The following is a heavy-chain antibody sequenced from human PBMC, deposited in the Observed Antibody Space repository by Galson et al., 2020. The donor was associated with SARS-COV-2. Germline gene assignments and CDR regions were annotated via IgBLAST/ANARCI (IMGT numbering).Heavy chain of an antibody. D-gene: IGHD1-26*01. CDR3: AKRGRDIVGATSYYYMDV. CDR1: GFTFSSYA. J-gene: IGHJ6*03. Sequence: GESLKISCAASGFTFSSYAMSWVRQAPGKGLEWVSGISGSGGSTYYAGSVKGRFPISRDNSKNTLYLQMNSLRAEDTAVYYCAKRGRDIVGATSYYYMDVWGKGTTVTVSS. V-gene: IGHV3-23*01. CDR2: ISGSGGST.